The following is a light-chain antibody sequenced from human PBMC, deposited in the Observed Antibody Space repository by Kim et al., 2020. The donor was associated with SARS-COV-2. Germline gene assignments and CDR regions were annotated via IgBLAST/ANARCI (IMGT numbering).Light chain of an antibody. CDR1: QGISND. CDR3: LQSSRNPIT. CDR2: GAS. J-gene: IGKJ5*01. V-gene: IGKV1-17*01. Sequence: ASVGDRVTITCRASQGISNDLSWYQQKPGRAPKRLIYGASSLQSGVPSRFSGSGSGTEFTLTISSVQPEDFATYYCLQSSRNPITFGQGTRLEIK.